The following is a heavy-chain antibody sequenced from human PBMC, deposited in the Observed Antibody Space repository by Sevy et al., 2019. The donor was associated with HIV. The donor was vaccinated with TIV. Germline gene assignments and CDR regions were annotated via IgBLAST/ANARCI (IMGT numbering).Heavy chain of an antibody. D-gene: IGHD3-9*01. CDR2: IYYSGST. J-gene: IGHJ4*02. Sequence: SETLSLTCTVSGRSMTGYYWTWIRQPPGKGLEWIGYIYYSGSTNYKPSLKSRVTISVDTSKNQFSLGLSSVTAADTAVYYCARAPPYYDILTGRGYCDYWGQGTLVTVSS. V-gene: IGHV4-59*01. CDR1: GRSMTGYY. CDR3: ARAPPYYDILTGRGYCDY.